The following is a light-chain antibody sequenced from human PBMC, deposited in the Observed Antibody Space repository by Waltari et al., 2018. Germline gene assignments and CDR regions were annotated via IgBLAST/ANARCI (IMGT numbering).Light chain of an antibody. CDR1: PSVVRS. V-gene: IGKV3-20*01. CDR3: QHNVRLPVT. J-gene: IGKJ1*01. CDR2: NTY. Sequence: EIVLTPSPGTLSLSPGERATLSCRARPSVVRSLVWYQHKPGQAPRLVIYNTYTRATGIPDRFSGSGSGTDFSLTISRLEPEDSAVYCCQHNVRLPVTFGQGTKVEIK.